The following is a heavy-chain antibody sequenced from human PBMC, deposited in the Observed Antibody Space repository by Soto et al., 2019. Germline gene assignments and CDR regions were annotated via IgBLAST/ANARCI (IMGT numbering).Heavy chain of an antibody. D-gene: IGHD4-17*01. Sequence: QVQLVESGGGVVQPGRSLSLSCAASGFTFSSYAMHWVRQAPGKGLEWVAVISYDGSNKYYADSVKGRFTISRDNSKNTLYLQMNSLRAEDTAVYYCARAHYGEQGEYFDYWGQGTLVTVSS. CDR3: ARAHYGEQGEYFDY. CDR2: ISYDGSNK. J-gene: IGHJ4*02. V-gene: IGHV3-30-3*01. CDR1: GFTFSSYA.